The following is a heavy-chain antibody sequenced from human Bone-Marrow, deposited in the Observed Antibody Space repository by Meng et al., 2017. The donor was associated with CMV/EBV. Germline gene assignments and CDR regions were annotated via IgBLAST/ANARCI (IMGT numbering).Heavy chain of an antibody. V-gene: IGHV3-11*01. CDR1: GFTVTDHY. Sequence: GESLKISCAASGFTVTDHYMNWFRQAPGKGLEWVSYISKGGPTIYYADSVKGRFTISRDNAKNSLYLQMDSLRAEDTAVYYCAREVVVPAAIGYYYYGMDVWGQGTTVTVSS. J-gene: IGHJ6*02. D-gene: IGHD2-2*01. CDR3: AREVVVPAAIGYYYYGMDV. CDR2: ISKGGPTI.